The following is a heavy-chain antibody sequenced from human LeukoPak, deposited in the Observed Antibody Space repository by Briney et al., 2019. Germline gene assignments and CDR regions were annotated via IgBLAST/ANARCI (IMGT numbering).Heavy chain of an antibody. V-gene: IGHV3-48*01. D-gene: IGHD5-18*01. CDR3: ARTQGGYSYGRADY. Sequence: GGSLRLSCAASGFTFSSYSMNWVRQAPGKGLEWVSYVSSSSSTIYYADSVKGRFTISRDNAKNSLFLQMNSLRAEDTAVYYCARTQGGYSYGRADYWGQGTLVTVSS. CDR2: VSSSSSTI. J-gene: IGHJ4*02. CDR1: GFTFSSYS.